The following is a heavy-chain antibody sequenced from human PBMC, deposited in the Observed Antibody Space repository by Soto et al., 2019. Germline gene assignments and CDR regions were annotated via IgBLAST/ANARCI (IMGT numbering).Heavy chain of an antibody. Sequence: ASVKVSGKASGYTFTTHGISWVRQAPGQGLEWMGWISADNGNTNYAQNLQGRVTMTTEKSTSTAYMELRSMTSDDTAVYYCARVGAIVVGGRWFDPWGQGTLVTVSS. V-gene: IGHV1-18*01. J-gene: IGHJ5*02. CDR3: ARVGAIVVGGRWFDP. CDR1: GYTFTTHG. CDR2: ISADNGNT. D-gene: IGHD2-2*01.